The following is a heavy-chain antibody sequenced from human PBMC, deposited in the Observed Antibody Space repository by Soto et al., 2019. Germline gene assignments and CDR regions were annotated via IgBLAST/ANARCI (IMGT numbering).Heavy chain of an antibody. Sequence: SVKVSCKASGGTFSSYAISWVRQAPGQGLEWMGGIIPIFGTANYAQKFQGRVTITADESTSTAYMELSSLRSEDTAVYYCARSLLGGNHPDVRAFDIWGQGTMVTVSS. J-gene: IGHJ3*02. V-gene: IGHV1-69*13. CDR2: IIPIFGTA. CDR1: GGTFSSYA. CDR3: ARSLLGGNHPDVRAFDI. D-gene: IGHD3-10*02.